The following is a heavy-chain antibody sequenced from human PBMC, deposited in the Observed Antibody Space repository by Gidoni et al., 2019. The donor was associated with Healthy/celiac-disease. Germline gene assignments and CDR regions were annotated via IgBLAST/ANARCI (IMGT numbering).Heavy chain of an antibody. CDR3: ARDGYYYDSSGYWSFDY. CDR1: GGSISSGSYY. D-gene: IGHD3-22*01. Sequence: QVQLQESGPGLVKPSQTLSLTCTVSGGSISSGSYYWRWIRQPAGKGLEWSGRIYTSGSTNYNPSLKSRVTISVDTSKNQFSLKLSSVTAADTAVYYCARDGYYYDSSGYWSFDYWGQGTLVTVSS. CDR2: IYTSGST. J-gene: IGHJ4*02. V-gene: IGHV4-61*02.